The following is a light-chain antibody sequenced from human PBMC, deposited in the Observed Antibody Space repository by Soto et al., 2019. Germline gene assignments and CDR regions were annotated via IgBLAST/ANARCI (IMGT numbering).Light chain of an antibody. Sequence: QSVLTQPPSVSGAPGQRVTISCTGSSSNIGAGFDVHWYQQLPGTAPKLLMYDNSNRPSGVPDRFSGSKSGTSASLAITWLQAEDEADYYCQSYDSSLSGVVFGTGTKLTVL. J-gene: IGLJ1*01. CDR1: SSNIGAGFD. CDR2: DNS. V-gene: IGLV1-40*01. CDR3: QSYDSSLSGVV.